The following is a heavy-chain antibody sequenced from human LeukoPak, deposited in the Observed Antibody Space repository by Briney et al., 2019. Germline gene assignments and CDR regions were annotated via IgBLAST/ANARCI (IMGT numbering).Heavy chain of an antibody. CDR2: INDSGDNI. CDR3: AKDRHGIVGATPFDH. V-gene: IGHV3-23*01. Sequence: GGSLRLSCIASGFSSHIYVMSWVRQAPGKGLEWVSSINDSGDNINYADSVKGRFSISRDNSKSTLYLQMNSLRPEDTAVYYCAKDRHGIVGATPFDHWGQGTLAIVSS. CDR1: GFSSHIYV. J-gene: IGHJ4*02. D-gene: IGHD1-26*01.